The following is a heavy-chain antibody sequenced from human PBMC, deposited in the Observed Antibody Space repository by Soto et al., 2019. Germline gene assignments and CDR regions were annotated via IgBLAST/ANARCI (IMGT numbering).Heavy chain of an antibody. Sequence: ALRLPCGPSAFTFSRYAISSVPQSPGKGLDCVSAISGSGGSAYYADSVKGRFTTSRDNSKITLYLQMNSVRAEDTAVYYCAKFCSGGSCYGIDYWCQGSRVTVFS. CDR3: AKFCSGGSCYGIDY. CDR1: AFTFSRYA. V-gene: IGHV3-23*01. D-gene: IGHD2-15*01. J-gene: IGHJ4*02. CDR2: ISGSGGSA.